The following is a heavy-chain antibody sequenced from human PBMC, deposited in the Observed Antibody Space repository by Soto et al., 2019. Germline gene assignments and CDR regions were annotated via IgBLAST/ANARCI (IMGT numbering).Heavy chain of an antibody. CDR3: ARRPPGYSSGWYVDYYGMDV. J-gene: IGHJ6*02. Sequence: SETLSLTCTVSGGSISSYYWSWIRQPPGKGLEWIGYIYYSGSANYNPSLKSRVTISVDTSKNQFSLKLSSVTAADTAVYYCARRPPGYSSGWYVDYYGMDVWGQGTTVTVSS. V-gene: IGHV4-59*08. CDR2: IYYSGSA. CDR1: GGSISSYY. D-gene: IGHD6-19*01.